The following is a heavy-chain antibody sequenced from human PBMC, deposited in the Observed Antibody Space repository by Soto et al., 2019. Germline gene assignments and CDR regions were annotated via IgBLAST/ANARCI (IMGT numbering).Heavy chain of an antibody. J-gene: IGHJ4*02. CDR3: ARPQGYISDWYYFDL. Sequence: QVQLVQSGAEVKKPGASVKVSCEASGYSFIDYYIHWVRQAPGQGFEWVGRISPKSGGTNSAQKFEGRVTMTWDTSLNTAYMELSSLKSDDTAVYYCARPQGYISDWYYFDLWGQGTRVTVSS. CDR1: GYSFIDYY. CDR2: ISPKSGGT. V-gene: IGHV1-2*02. D-gene: IGHD3-9*01.